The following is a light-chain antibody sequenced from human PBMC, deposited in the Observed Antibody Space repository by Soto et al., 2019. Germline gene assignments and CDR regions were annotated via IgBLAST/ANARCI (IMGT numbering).Light chain of an antibody. V-gene: IGKV1-39*01. Sequence: DMQISQSQSSLSASVGDRVTITCRASQSISTYLNWYHQKPGKAPKLLIYAASSLQSGVPSRFSGSGSGTDFTLTISRLHPEDFATYYCQQSYSIPITFGQGTRLEIK. J-gene: IGKJ5*01. CDR2: AAS. CDR3: QQSYSIPIT. CDR1: QSISTY.